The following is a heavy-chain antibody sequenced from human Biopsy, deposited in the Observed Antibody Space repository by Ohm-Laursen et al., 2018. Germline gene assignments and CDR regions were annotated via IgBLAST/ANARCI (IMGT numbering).Heavy chain of an antibody. Sequence: ASVKVSCKASGDTFTASAISWVRQVPGQGLDWMGRIIPILGTVDYGQNFQGRVTIRADTSTTFLELTSLRYDDTAVYYCASGDIGGIGLDVWGLGTTVTVSS. CDR1: GDTFTASA. D-gene: IGHD3-10*01. CDR2: IIPILGTV. J-gene: IGHJ6*02. V-gene: IGHV1-69*04. CDR3: ASGDIGGIGLDV.